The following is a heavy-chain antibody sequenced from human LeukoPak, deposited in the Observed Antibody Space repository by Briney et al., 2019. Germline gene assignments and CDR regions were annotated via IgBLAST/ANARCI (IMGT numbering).Heavy chain of an antibody. CDR2: ISSSSSTL. Sequence: PGGSLRLSCAASGFTFSSYSMNWVRQAPGKGLEWVSYISSSSSTLYYADSVKGRFTISRDNAKTSLYLQMNSLRDEDTAVYYCARVYVQYYYDSSGYPDVWGQGTTVTVSS. J-gene: IGHJ6*02. CDR1: GFTFSSYS. D-gene: IGHD3-22*01. CDR3: ARVYVQYYYDSSGYPDV. V-gene: IGHV3-48*02.